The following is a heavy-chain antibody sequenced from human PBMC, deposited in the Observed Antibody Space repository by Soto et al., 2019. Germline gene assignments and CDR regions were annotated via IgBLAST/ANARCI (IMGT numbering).Heavy chain of an antibody. CDR2: IIPIFGTA. D-gene: IGHD4-17*01. J-gene: IGHJ6*02. CDR3: VRDSGGTTVAFGMDV. V-gene: IGHV1-69*01. Sequence: QMQLVQSGAEVKKPGSSVKVSCKASGGTFSSYAISWVRQAPGQGLEWMGGIIPIFGTANYAQKFQGRVTITADESTSTAYIELSSLRSEDTALYYCVRDSGGTTVAFGMDVWGQGTTVTVSS. CDR1: GGTFSSYA.